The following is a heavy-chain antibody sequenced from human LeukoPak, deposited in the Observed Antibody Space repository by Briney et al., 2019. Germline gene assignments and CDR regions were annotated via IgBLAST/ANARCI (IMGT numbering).Heavy chain of an antibody. D-gene: IGHD2-21*01. CDR1: GFALTTYN. Sequence: SVKVSCKASGFALTTYNIVWLRQARGQRLEWIGWIVVGSGNTNYAQKFQERVTITRDMSTSTAYMELSSLRSEDTAVYYCAAENSAFRAFDIWGQGTMVTVSS. CDR2: IVVGSGNT. J-gene: IGHJ3*02. CDR3: AAENSAFRAFDI. V-gene: IGHV1-58*02.